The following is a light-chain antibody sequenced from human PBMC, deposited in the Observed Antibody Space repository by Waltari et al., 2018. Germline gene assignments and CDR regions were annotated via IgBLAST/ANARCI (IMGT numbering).Light chain of an antibody. CDR1: QILLHSNGYNY. V-gene: IGKV2-28*01. Sequence: DIVMTQSPLSLPVTPGEPASISCRSSQILLHSNGYNYLDWFLQKPGQSPQLLIYLGSNRASGVPDRFSGSGSGTDYTLTISRVEAEDIGVDYCMQSLQTPDTFGQGTKLDIK. CDR2: LGS. CDR3: MQSLQTPDT. J-gene: IGKJ2*01.